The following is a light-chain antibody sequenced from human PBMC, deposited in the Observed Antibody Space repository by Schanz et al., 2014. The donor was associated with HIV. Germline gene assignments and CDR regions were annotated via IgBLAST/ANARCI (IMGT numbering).Light chain of an antibody. V-gene: IGKV3-20*01. CDR3: QQPVLSRLFT. CDR2: GAS. Sequence: ETVLTQSPGSLSLSPGERATLSCRASQSLGGSQLAWYQHKPGQAPRLLIYGASNRATGIPDRFSGGGSGTDFTVNISNLDAKHFAVDYRQQPVLSRLFTFGQGTKLEIK. J-gene: IGKJ2*01. CDR1: QSLGGSQ.